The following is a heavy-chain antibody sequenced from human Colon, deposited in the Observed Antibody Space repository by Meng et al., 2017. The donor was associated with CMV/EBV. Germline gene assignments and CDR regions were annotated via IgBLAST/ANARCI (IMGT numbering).Heavy chain of an antibody. Sequence: GGSLRLSCAASGFTFSSFSMNWVRQAPGKGLEWVSYISSSTKYYVDFVKGRFTVSRDNAKNSLYLQINSLRAEDTAVYYCVRGQLVPFDYWGQGILVTVSS. CDR1: GFTFSSFS. D-gene: IGHD6-6*01. J-gene: IGHJ4*02. CDR2: ISSSTK. CDR3: VRGQLVPFDY. V-gene: IGHV3-48*04.